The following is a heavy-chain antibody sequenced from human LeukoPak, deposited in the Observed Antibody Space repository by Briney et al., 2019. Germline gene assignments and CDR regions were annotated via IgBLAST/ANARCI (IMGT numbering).Heavy chain of an antibody. CDR3: ARAPYYYDSPPSWFDP. V-gene: IGHV4-59*01. Sequence: SETLSLTCTVPGGSISSYYWSWIRQPPGKGLEWIGYIYYSGSTNYNPSLKSRVTISVDTSKNQFSLKLSSVTAADTAVYYCARAPYYYDSPPSWFDPWGQGTLVTVSS. CDR1: GGSISSYY. CDR2: IYYSGST. D-gene: IGHD3-22*01. J-gene: IGHJ5*02.